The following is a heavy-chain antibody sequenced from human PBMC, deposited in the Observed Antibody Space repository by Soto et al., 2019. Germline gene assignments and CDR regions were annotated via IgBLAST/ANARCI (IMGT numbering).Heavy chain of an antibody. CDR3: ARRGLVGATTFDY. Sequence: QLQLQESGPGLVKPSETLSLTCTVSGGSISSSRSYWGWIRQPPGKGLESIGSIYYSGITYYSPSLKRRVTISVDTSKNQFSLKLSSVTAADTAVYYCARRGLVGATTFDYWGQGTLVTVSS. CDR1: GGSISSSRSY. CDR2: IYYSGIT. J-gene: IGHJ4*02. D-gene: IGHD1-26*01. V-gene: IGHV4-39*01.